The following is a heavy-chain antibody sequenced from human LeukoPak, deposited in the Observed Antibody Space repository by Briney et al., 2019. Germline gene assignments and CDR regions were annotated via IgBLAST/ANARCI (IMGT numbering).Heavy chain of an antibody. CDR1: GFTFSSYA. CDR2: ISYDGSNK. D-gene: IGHD6-19*01. V-gene: IGHV3-30-3*01. J-gene: IGHJ4*02. Sequence: GGSLRLSCAASGFTFSSYAMHWVRQAPGKGLEWVAVISYDGSNKYYADSVKGRFTISRDNSKNTLYLQMNSLRAEDTAVYYCARDRGYSSGWYYWGQGTLVTVSS. CDR3: ARDRGYSSGWYY.